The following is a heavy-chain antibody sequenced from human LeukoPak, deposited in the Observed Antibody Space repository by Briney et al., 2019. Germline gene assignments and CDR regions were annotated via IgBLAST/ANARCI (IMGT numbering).Heavy chain of an antibody. CDR3: ARTTMVRGAFDY. V-gene: IGHV1-46*01. D-gene: IGHD3-10*01. Sequence: ASVKVSCKASGYTFTSYYMHWVRQAPGQGLEWMGIINPSGGSTSYAQKFQGRVTMTRDTSTSTVYMELSSLRSEDAAVYYCARTTMVRGAFDYWGQGTLVTVSS. CDR2: INPSGGST. CDR1: GYTFTSYY. J-gene: IGHJ4*02.